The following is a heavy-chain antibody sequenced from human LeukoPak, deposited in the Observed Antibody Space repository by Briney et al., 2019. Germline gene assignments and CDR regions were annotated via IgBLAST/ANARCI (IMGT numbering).Heavy chain of an antibody. CDR2: ISVYNGKT. V-gene: IGHV1-18*01. J-gene: IGHJ4*02. CDR3: ARDRNYFDA. Sequence: SVKVSCKTSGCNLLSYGFNGVRQAGGRGREGLGWISVYNGKTNYTQNFQGRVTLTTDTSTSTVYLELKSLTSDDTAVYYCARDRNYFDAWGQGTRVTVSS. CDR1: GCNLLSYG.